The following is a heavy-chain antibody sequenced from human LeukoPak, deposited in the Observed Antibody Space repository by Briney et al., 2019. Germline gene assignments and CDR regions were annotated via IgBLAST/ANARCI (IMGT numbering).Heavy chain of an antibody. D-gene: IGHD3-22*01. CDR2: INHSGST. Sequence: PSETLSLTCAVYGGSFSGYYWSWIRQPPGKGLEWIGEINHSGSTNYNPSLKSRLTISVDTSKNQFSLKLSSVTAADTAVYYCARGPLLSSGYYYGYYWGQGTLVTVSS. V-gene: IGHV4-34*01. CDR3: ARGPLLSSGYYYGYY. CDR1: GGSFSGYY. J-gene: IGHJ4*02.